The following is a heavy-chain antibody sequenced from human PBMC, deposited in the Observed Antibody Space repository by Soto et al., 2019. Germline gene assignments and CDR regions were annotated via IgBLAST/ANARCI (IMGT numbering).Heavy chain of an antibody. CDR3: ARVRREYDNSGPVDY. D-gene: IGHD3-22*01. CDR2: IYYGGST. V-gene: IGHV4-30-2*01. J-gene: IGHJ4*02. Sequence: SETLSLTCAVSGGSISSGDYSWNWIRQPPGKGLEWIGYIYYGGSTYYNPSLQSRVTMSVDRSRNQFPLKLNSVTAADTAVYYCARVRREYDNSGPVDYWGQGTLVTVSS. CDR1: GGSISSGDYS.